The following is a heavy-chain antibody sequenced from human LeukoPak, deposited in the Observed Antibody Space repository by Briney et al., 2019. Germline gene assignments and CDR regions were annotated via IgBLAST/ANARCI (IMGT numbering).Heavy chain of an antibody. V-gene: IGHV3-20*04. D-gene: IGHD6-13*01. CDR3: ARDLSSSWYSLAY. CDR1: GVTIADYG. Sequence: PGGSLRLCCAASGVTIADYGMSWVRQVPGKGLEWVSGINWDGEATSYADSVKGRFTISRDNAKKSMYLEMNSLRDEDTALYYCARDLSSSWYSLAYWGQGTLVTVSS. J-gene: IGHJ4*02. CDR2: INWDGEAT.